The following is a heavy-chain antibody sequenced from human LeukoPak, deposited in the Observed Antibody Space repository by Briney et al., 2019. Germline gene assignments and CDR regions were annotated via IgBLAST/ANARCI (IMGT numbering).Heavy chain of an antibody. CDR2: ISGSGGST. Sequence: GGSLRLSCAASGFTFSSYAMSWVRQTPGKGLEWVSTISGSGGSTYYADSVKGRFTIPRDNSKNTLYLQMNSLRAEDTAVYYCARRTPDYYYYMDVWGKGTTVTVSS. V-gene: IGHV3-23*01. CDR3: ARRTPDYYYYMDV. J-gene: IGHJ6*03. CDR1: GFTFSSYA.